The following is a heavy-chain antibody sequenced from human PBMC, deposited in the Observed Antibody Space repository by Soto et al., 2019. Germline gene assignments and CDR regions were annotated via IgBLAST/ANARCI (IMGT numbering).Heavy chain of an antibody. CDR3: TKDPGPYSGSYRYYYYGMDV. CDR1: GFTFSSYA. CDR2: ISGSGGST. V-gene: IGHV3-23*01. D-gene: IGHD1-26*01. J-gene: IGHJ6*02. Sequence: VGSLRLSCAASGFTFSSYAMSWVRQAPGKGLEWVPAISGSGGSTYYADSVKGRFTISRDNSKNTLYLQMNSLRAEDTAVYYCTKDPGPYSGSYRYYYYGMDVWGQGTTVTVSS.